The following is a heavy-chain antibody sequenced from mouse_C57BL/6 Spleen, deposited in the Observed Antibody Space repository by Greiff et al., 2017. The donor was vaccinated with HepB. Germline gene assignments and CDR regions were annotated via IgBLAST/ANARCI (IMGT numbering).Heavy chain of an antibody. D-gene: IGHD3-2*02. J-gene: IGHJ3*01. Sequence: VQLQQSGAELVRPGASVKLSCTASGFNIKDDYMHWVKQRPEQGLEWIGWIDPENGDTEYASKFQGKATITADTSSNTAYLQLSSLTSEDTAVYYCTAPSSGYVAWFAYWGQGTLVTVSA. CDR1: GFNIKDDY. V-gene: IGHV14-4*01. CDR2: IDPENGDT. CDR3: TAPSSGYVAWFAY.